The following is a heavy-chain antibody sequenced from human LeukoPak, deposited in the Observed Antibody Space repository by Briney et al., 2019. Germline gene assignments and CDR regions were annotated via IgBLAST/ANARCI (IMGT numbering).Heavy chain of an antibody. D-gene: IGHD2/OR15-2a*01. Sequence: GGSLRLSCAASGFTFSSYATSWVRQAPGKGLEWVSAISGSGGSTYYADSVKGRFTISRDNSKNTLYLQMNSLRAEDTAVYYCAKVLLKTRYFDYWGQGTLVTVSS. CDR1: GFTFSSYA. CDR2: ISGSGGST. J-gene: IGHJ4*02. V-gene: IGHV3-23*01. CDR3: AKVLLKTRYFDY.